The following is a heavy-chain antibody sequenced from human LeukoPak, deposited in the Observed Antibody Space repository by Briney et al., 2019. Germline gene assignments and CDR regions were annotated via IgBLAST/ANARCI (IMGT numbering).Heavy chain of an antibody. J-gene: IGHJ4*02. CDR1: RLSVSSNY. V-gene: IGHV3-66*01. D-gene: IGHD3-9*01. CDR2: FYRDGSS. CDR3: ARSFYDILIGYYQYFDY. Sequence: GGSLRLSCVASRLSVSSNYMSWVRQDPGKGLEWVTVFYRDGSSYYAESVKGRFTISRDNSKNTLYIQINSLRAEDTAVYYCARSFYDILIGYYQYFDYWGQGTLVTVSS.